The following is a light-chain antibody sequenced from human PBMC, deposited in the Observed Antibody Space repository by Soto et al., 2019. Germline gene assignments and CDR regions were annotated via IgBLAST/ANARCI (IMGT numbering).Light chain of an antibody. CDR2: AAS. V-gene: IGKV1-9*01. CDR1: QGISSY. CDR3: QQLNKYPST. Sequence: IQLSQSLSSLSASIGERVTITCRASQGISSYLAWYQQKPGKAPKLLIYAASTLQSGVPSRFSGSGSGTDFTLTISCLQPEDFATYYCQQLNKYPSTFGGGTKV. J-gene: IGKJ4*01.